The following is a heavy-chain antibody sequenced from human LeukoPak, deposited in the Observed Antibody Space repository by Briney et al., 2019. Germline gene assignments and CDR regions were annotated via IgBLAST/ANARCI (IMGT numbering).Heavy chain of an antibody. V-gene: IGHV3-23*01. CDR1: GFTLSSFS. D-gene: IGHD2-21*02. CDR2: ITYDSANK. CDR3: TKRKPTGSVTVDEY. Sequence: GGSLRLSCTTSGFTLSSFSTSWVRQTPGKGLEWVSTITYDSANKWHADSVKGRFTISRDNSKNTLYLQMHSLRADDTALYYCTKRKPTGSVTVDEYWGQGALVTVSS. J-gene: IGHJ4*02.